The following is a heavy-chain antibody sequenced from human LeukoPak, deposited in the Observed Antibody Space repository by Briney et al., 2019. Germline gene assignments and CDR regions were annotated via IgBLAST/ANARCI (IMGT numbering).Heavy chain of an antibody. CDR1: GFTFSSYS. V-gene: IGHV3-48*04. CDR2: IRSTSSAI. D-gene: IGHD3-16*01. Sequence: GGSLRLSCAASGFTFSSYSINWVRQAPGKGLEWVSCIRSTSSAIYYADSVKGRFTISRDNAKNSLYLQMNSLRAEDTAVYYCARVIGSYGDSAYWGQGTLVTVSS. J-gene: IGHJ4*02. CDR3: ARVIGSYGDSAY.